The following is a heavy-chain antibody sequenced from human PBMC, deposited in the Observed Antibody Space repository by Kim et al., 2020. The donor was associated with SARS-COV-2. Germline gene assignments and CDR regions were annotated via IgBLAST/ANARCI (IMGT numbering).Heavy chain of an antibody. CDR2: IKSKTDGGTT. D-gene: IGHD2-15*01. V-gene: IGHV3-15*01. J-gene: IGHJ6*02. Sequence: GGSLRLSCAASGFTFSNAWMSWVRQAPGKGLEWVGRIKSKTDGGTTYYAAPVKGRFTISRDDSKNTLYLQMNSLKTEDTAVYYCTTEYCSGGSCTGSYYYYGMDVWGQGTTVTVSS. CDR3: TTEYCSGGSCTGSYYYYGMDV. CDR1: GFTFSNAW.